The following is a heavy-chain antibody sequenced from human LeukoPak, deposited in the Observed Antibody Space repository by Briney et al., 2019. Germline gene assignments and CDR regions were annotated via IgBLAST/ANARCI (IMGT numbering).Heavy chain of an antibody. CDR1: GFTFSSYA. CDR2: ISGSGGST. D-gene: IGHD3-22*01. V-gene: IGHV3-23*01. J-gene: IGHJ6*03. CDR3: AKDRDSSGYQGYMDV. Sequence: GGSLRLSCAASGFTFSSYAMSRVRQAPGKGLEWVSAISGSGGSTYYADSVKGRFTISRDNSKNTLYLQMNSLRAEDTAVYYCAKDRDSSGYQGYMDVWGKGTTVTVSS.